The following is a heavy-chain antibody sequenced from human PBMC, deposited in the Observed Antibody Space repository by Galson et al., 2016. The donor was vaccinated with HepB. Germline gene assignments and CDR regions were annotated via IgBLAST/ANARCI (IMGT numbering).Heavy chain of an antibody. CDR1: GSSISSPHW. V-gene: IGHV4-4*02. D-gene: IGHD6-13*01. Sequence: SETLSLTCAVSGSSISSPHWWGWVRQPPGEGLEWIAEIYHTGSTHYNSSLKSRATTSLDASRNEFSLKMTSVTAADTATYYCARQSQQLGYWYFDLWGRGTLVAVSS. J-gene: IGHJ2*01. CDR2: IYHTGST. CDR3: ARQSQQLGYWYFDL.